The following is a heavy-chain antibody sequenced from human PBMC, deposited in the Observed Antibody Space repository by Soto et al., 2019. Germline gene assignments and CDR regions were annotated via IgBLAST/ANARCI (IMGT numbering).Heavy chain of an antibody. CDR3: ATVFTMRQERGMDL. Sequence: ASVKVSCKASNYTFNDYGINWVRQAPGQGLEWMGWISAHNRNTNYAQNLQGRVTMTTDSSTTTAYIELRSLTSDDTAVYYCATVFTMRQERGMDLWGQGRTVTVSS. D-gene: IGHD2-2*01. CDR1: NYTFNDYG. V-gene: IGHV1-18*04. CDR2: ISAHNRNT. J-gene: IGHJ6*02.